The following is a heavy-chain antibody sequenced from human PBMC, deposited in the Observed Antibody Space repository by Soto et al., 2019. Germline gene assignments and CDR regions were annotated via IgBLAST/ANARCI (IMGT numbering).Heavy chain of an antibody. CDR3: ARGSSGAVITPFFSFDF. CDR2: IIPIFGTA. J-gene: IGHJ4*02. Sequence: GASVKVSCKASGGTFSSYAISWVRQAPGQGLEWMGGIIPIFGTANYAQKFQGRVTITADESTSTAYMELSSLRSEDTAVYYCARGSSGAVITPFFSFDFWGQGTLVTVSS. V-gene: IGHV1-69*13. D-gene: IGHD3-3*01. CDR1: GGTFSSYA.